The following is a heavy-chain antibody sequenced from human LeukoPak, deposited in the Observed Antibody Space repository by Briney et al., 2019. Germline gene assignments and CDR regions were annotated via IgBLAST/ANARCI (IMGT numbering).Heavy chain of an antibody. Sequence: SETLSLTCTVSGGSVSSGSYYWSWIRQPPGKGLEWIGYIYYSGSTNYNPSLKSRVTISVDTSKNQFSLKLSSVTAADTAVYYCARGTVTDPKTIDYWGQGTLVTVSS. CDR2: IYYSGST. V-gene: IGHV4-61*01. CDR3: ARGTVTDPKTIDY. J-gene: IGHJ4*02. CDR1: GGSVSSGSYY. D-gene: IGHD4-17*01.